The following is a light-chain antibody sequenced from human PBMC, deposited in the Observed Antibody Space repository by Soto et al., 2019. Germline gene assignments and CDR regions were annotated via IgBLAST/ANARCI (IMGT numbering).Light chain of an antibody. V-gene: IGKV1-5*01. Sequence: DIQMTQSPPTLSASVGDRVTITCRASQSIRHYLAWYQQMPGKAPKLLIYGASTLQSGVPSRFSGSGSGTEFTLTISSLQPDDFGTYFCQHHNSYSQTSGPGPKVAIK. CDR1: QSIRHY. J-gene: IGKJ1*01. CDR3: QHHNSYSQT. CDR2: GAS.